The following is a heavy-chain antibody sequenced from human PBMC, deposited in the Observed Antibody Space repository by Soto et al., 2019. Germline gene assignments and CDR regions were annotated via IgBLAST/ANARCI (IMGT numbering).Heavy chain of an antibody. CDR2: INSEGSST. J-gene: IGHJ5*02. Sequence: EVQLVESGGGLVQPGGSLRLSCAASGFTFSNYWMHWVRQAPGKGLVWVSRINSEGSSTSYAGSVKGPITISRDNAKNTLYLQMNSLRAEDTAVYYCARDTGGRLDPWGQGTLVTVTS. CDR1: GFTFSNYW. V-gene: IGHV3-74*01. CDR3: ARDTGGRLDP. D-gene: IGHD2-15*01.